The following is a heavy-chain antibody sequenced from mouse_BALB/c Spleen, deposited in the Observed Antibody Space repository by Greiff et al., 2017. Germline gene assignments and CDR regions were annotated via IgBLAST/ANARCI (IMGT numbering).Heavy chain of an antibody. V-gene: IGHV3-6*02. Sequence: EVQRVESGPGLVKPSQSLSLTCSVTGYSITSGYYWNWIRQFPGNKLEWMGYISYDGSNNYNPSLKNRISITRDTSKNQFFLKLNSVTTEDTATYYCANGYDGYWGQGTTLTVSS. CDR2: ISYDGSN. CDR3: ANGYDGY. CDR1: GYSITSGYY. J-gene: IGHJ2*01. D-gene: IGHD2-2*01.